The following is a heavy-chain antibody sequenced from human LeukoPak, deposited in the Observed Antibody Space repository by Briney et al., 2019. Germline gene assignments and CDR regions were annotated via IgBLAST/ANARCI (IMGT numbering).Heavy chain of an antibody. J-gene: IGHJ4*02. CDR1: GLHFSGTA. D-gene: IGHD3-3*01. V-gene: IGHV3-23*01. CDR2: ISHDGMNA. Sequence: PGGSLRLSCAASGLHFSGTAMSWVRQAPGKGLEWVSAISHDGMNAYYADSVKGRFTISRDNSKKTVSLEMSSLTAADTGVYYCARAVNYDFWSGPDTYYFDYWGQGTLVTVSS. CDR3: ARAVNYDFWSGPDTYYFDY.